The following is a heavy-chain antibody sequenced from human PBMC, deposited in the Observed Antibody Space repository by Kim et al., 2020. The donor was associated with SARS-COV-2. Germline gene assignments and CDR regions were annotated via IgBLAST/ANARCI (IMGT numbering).Heavy chain of an antibody. CDR3: ARNTGRGVRGLVGY. Sequence: NPSLERRVTISADTTKNQFSLKLTSMTAADTAVYYCARNTGRGVRGLVGYWGQGTLVTVSS. J-gene: IGHJ4*02. V-gene: IGHV4-34*01. D-gene: IGHD3-10*01.